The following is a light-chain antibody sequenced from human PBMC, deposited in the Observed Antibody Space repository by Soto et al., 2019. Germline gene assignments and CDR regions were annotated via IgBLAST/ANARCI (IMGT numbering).Light chain of an antibody. Sequence: DIVMTQSPDSLAVSLGERATINCKSSQSVVYSSNNKNYLAWYQQKPGQPPKLLIYWASTPESGVPDRFSGSGSGTDFPLTISSLQAEDVAVYYCQQYDSSPQTFGQGTKLEIK. CDR2: WAS. CDR3: QQYDSSPQT. CDR1: QSVVYSSNNKNY. V-gene: IGKV4-1*01. J-gene: IGKJ2*01.